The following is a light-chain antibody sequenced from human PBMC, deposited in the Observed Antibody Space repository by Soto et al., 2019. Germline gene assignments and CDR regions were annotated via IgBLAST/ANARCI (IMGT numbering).Light chain of an antibody. CDR3: QQSYSTLLVT. CDR1: QSISTY. V-gene: IGKV1-39*01. CDR2: GAS. J-gene: IGKJ3*01. Sequence: DIQMTQSPSSLSASVGDRVTITCRASQSISTYLNWYQQKPGKAPKLLIYGASSLQTGVPSRFSGSGSGTDFTLTISSLQPEDLATYYCQQSYSTLLVTCGPETKVDIK.